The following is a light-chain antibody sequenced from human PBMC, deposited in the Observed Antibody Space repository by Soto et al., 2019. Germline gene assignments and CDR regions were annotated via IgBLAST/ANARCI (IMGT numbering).Light chain of an antibody. J-gene: IGLJ2*01. CDR2: SND. CDR1: SSNIGSNT. CDR3: AAWDGSLNGWV. Sequence: VLTQAPSASGTPGQRVTISCSGSSSNIGSNTISWYQQVPGTAPKLLIYSNDQRPSGVPDRFSGSKSGTSASLAIGGLQSEDEADYYCAAWDGSLNGWVFGGGTKLTVL. V-gene: IGLV1-44*01.